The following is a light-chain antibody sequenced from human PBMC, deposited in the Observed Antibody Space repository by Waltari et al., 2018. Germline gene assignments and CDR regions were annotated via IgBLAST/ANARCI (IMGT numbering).Light chain of an antibody. V-gene: IGLV7-46*01. CDR3: LLSYSGVRV. CDR2: DPG. CDR1: TGPVTSRHY. Sequence: QAVLTQEPSLTVSPGGTVTLPCPSSTGPVTSRHYPFCFQRKPVQPPRNIIYDPGDKPPCTPARFSGSLLGWKAALTLSGAQPEDEADYYCLLSYSGVRVFGGGTKLTVL. J-gene: IGLJ3*02.